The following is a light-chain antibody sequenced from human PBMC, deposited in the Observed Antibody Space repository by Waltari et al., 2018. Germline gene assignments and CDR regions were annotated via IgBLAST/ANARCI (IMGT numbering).Light chain of an antibody. V-gene: IGKV4-1*01. J-gene: IGKJ2*01. CDR1: QSVLSNSYNRNY. CDR3: QQYYTSPQP. Sequence: DIVMTQSPDSLAVSLGERATINCKSSQSVLSNSYNRNYLAWYQQKPGQPPKLLIFWASTREPGFPDRFSGRGSGTDFTLTISSLQAADVAVYYCQQYYTSPQPFGLGTKLEIK. CDR2: WAS.